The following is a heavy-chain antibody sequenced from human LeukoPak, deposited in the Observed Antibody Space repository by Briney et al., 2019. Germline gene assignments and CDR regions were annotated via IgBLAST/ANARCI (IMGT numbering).Heavy chain of an antibody. D-gene: IGHD2-21*02. CDR3: AREEDIVVVTAMVDY. Sequence: GGSLRLSCVASGFTFSSYWMHWVRQAPGKGLVWVSRINSDGSSTSYADSVKGRFTISRDDAKNTLYLQMNSLRAEDTAVYYCAREEDIVVVTAMVDYWGQGTLVTVSS. J-gene: IGHJ4*02. CDR2: INSDGSST. CDR1: GFTFSSYW. V-gene: IGHV3-74*01.